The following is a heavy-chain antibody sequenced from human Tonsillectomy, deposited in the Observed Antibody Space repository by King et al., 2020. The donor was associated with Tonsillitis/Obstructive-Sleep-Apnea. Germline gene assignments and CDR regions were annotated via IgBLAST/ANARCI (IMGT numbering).Heavy chain of an antibody. CDR3: ATQMIPDAFDI. J-gene: IGHJ3*02. Sequence: QLVQSGAEVKKPGESLRISCKGSGYSFTNYWISWVRQMPGKGLEWMGRIEPSVSYTNYSPSLQGHVTISADKSISTAFLQWSSLKASDTAMYYCATQMIPDAFDIWGQGTMVTVSS. V-gene: IGHV5-10-1*01. CDR1: GYSFTNYW. CDR2: IEPSVSYT. D-gene: IGHD3-16*01.